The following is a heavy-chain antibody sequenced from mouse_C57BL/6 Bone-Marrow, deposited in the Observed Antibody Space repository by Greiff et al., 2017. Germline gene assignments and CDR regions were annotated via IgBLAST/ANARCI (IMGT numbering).Heavy chain of an antibody. CDR1: GYTFTGYW. D-gene: IGHD1-1*01. Sequence: QVQLQQSGAELMKPGASVKLSCKATGYTFTGYWIEWVKQRPGHGLEWIGEILPGSGSTNYNEKFKGKGTFTADTSSNTAYMQLSSLTTEDSAIYCCARFHYYGSSDPFAYWGQGTLVTVSA. CDR3: ARFHYYGSSDPFAY. J-gene: IGHJ3*01. CDR2: ILPGSGST. V-gene: IGHV1-9*01.